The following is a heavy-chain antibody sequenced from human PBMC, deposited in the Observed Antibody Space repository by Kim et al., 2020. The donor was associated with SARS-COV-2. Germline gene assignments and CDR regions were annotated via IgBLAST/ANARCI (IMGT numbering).Heavy chain of an antibody. J-gene: IGHJ6*02. CDR2: IYPGDSDT. CDR1: GYSFTSYW. Sequence: GESLKISCKGSGYSFTSYWIGWVRQMPGKGLEWMGIIYPGDSDTRYSPSFQGQVTISADKSISTAYLQWSSLKASDTAMYYCARSPSAHYGSGSYYLNNYYYYGMDVWGQGTTVTVSS. CDR3: ARSPSAHYGSGSYYLNNYYYYGMDV. D-gene: IGHD3-10*01. V-gene: IGHV5-51*01.